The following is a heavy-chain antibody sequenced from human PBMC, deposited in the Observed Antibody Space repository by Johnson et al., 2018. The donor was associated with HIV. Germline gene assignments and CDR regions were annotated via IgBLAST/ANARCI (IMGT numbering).Heavy chain of an antibody. CDR2: IKSKTDGGTI. J-gene: IGHJ3*02. V-gene: IGHV3-15*01. Sequence: VQLVESGGGLVQPGGSLRLSCAASGFIFDDYGMHWVRQAPGKGLEWVGRIKSKTDGGTIDYAAPVKGRFTISRDNSKNTLYLQMNSLRADDTAVYYCAKDLRVFDWFNAYDAFDIWGQGTMVTVSS. D-gene: IGHD3-9*01. CDR3: AKDLRVFDWFNAYDAFDI. CDR1: GFIFDDYG.